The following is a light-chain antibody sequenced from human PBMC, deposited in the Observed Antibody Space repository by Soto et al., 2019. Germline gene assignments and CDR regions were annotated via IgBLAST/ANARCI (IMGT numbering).Light chain of an antibody. CDR3: QKYNNAPFT. CDR2: AAS. Sequence: DIQMTQSPSTLSASVGDSVTITCRASQSISNELAWYQQKPGQVPKLLIYAASTLQSGVPSRFSGSGSGTDFTLTISSLQPEDVATYYCQKYNNAPFTFGQGTKVEIK. CDR1: QSISNE. J-gene: IGKJ4*01. V-gene: IGKV1-27*01.